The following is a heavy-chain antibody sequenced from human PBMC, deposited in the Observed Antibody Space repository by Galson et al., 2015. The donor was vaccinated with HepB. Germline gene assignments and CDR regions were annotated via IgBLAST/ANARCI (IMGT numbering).Heavy chain of an antibody. CDR3: ARGHYGDYGGGFDS. Sequence: SVKVSCKASGYMFSRYAIHWVRQAPGQSLESMGWISADNVNTKYSQKSQGRFTITRDTSASTAYMQLSGLTSEDTAVYYCARGHYGDYGGGFDSWGQGTLVTVSS. J-gene: IGHJ4*02. D-gene: IGHD4-17*01. CDR1: GYMFSRYA. V-gene: IGHV1-3*01. CDR2: ISADNVNT.